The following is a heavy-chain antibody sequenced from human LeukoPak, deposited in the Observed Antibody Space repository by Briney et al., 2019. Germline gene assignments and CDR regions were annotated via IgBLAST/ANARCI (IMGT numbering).Heavy chain of an antibody. CDR3: ARSNFRWLQFSVPFDY. J-gene: IGHJ4*02. CDR1: GYTFTSYY. Sequence: ASVKVSCKASGYTFTSYYMHWVRQAPGQGLEWMGIINPSGGSTSYAQKFQGRVTMTRVMSTSTVYMELSSLRSEDTAVYYCARSNFRWLQFSVPFDYWGQGTLVTVSS. V-gene: IGHV1-46*01. D-gene: IGHD5-24*01. CDR2: INPSGGST.